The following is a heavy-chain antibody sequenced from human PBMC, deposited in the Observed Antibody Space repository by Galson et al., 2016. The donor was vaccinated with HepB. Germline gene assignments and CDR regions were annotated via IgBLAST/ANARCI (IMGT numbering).Heavy chain of an antibody. CDR3: ARDGNVLTGYYCMDV. CDR2: ISPTGNTM. CDR1: GFSFSSGFTFSSYS. D-gene: IGHD3-9*01. J-gene: IGHJ6*02. V-gene: IGHV3-48*01. Sequence: SLRLSCAASGFSFSSGFTFSSYSMNWVRQAPGKGLEWISYISPTGNTMFYADSVKGRFTISRDNAKNSLYLQMNSLRAEDTAVYYCARDGNVLTGYYCMDVWGQGTTVTVSS.